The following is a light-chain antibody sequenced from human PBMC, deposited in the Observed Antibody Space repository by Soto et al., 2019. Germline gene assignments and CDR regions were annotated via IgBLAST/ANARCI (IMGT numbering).Light chain of an antibody. CDR3: QQYNNWPPFT. V-gene: IGKV3-15*01. CDR1: QSVSRS. J-gene: IGKJ3*01. Sequence: EIVMTQSPATLSVSPGERVTLSCRASQSVSRSLAWYQQKPGQAPRLLIYGASTRATGIPARFSGSGSGTEFTLTISSLRSEDFAVYYCQQYNNWPPFTFFPGPKVDIK. CDR2: GAS.